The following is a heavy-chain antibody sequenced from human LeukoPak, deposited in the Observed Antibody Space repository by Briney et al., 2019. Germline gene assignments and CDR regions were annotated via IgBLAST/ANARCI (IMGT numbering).Heavy chain of an antibody. J-gene: IGHJ4*02. D-gene: IGHD6-13*01. CDR3: ARFTGYSSIPFDY. CDR2: IYYSGST. Sequence: SETLSLTCTVSGGSISSYYWSWIRQPPGKGLEWIGYIYYSGSTNYNPSLKSRVTISVDSSKNQFSLKLSSVTAADTAVYYCARFTGYSSIPFDYWGQGTLVTVSS. V-gene: IGHV4-59*08. CDR1: GGSISSYY.